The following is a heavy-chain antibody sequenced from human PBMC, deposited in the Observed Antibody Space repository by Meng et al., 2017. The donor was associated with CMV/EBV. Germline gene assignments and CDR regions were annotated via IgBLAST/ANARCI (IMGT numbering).Heavy chain of an antibody. V-gene: IGHV1-18*01. CDR3: ARDRTMVRGVTGY. Sequence: QVQPVRPGAEGIEPGAPVNGSCKAYGSSFTHYGFSWVLRSHGQGIEGMGWISAYNGKTNSAQQLQGRVTMTTDTSTSTAYMELRSLRSDDTAVYYCARDRTMVRGVTGYWGQGTLVTVSS. J-gene: IGHJ4*02. CDR1: GSSFTHYG. D-gene: IGHD3-10*01. CDR2: ISAYNGKT.